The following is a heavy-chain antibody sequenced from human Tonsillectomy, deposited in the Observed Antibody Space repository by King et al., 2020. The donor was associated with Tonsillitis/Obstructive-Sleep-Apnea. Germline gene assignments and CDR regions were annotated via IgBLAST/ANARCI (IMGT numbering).Heavy chain of an antibody. CDR2: INHSGST. CDR1: GGSFSGYY. CDR3: ARPSHGLP. D-gene: IGHD3/OR15-3a*01. V-gene: IGHV4-34*01. J-gene: IGHJ5*02. Sequence: VQLQQWGAGLLKPSETLSLTCAVYGGSFSGYYWSWIRQPPGKGLEWIGEINHSGSTNYNPSLKIRVTISVDTSKNQFSLKLSSVTAADTAVYYCARPSHGLPWGQGTLVTVSS.